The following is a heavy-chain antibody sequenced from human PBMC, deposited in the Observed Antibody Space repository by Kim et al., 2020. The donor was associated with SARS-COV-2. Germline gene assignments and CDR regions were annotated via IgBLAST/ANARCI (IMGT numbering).Heavy chain of an antibody. Sequence: ASVKVSCKTSGYTFTAYALHWVRQAPGRTLEWMGWISTGNGNTKYSQRFQGRVTITRDTSANTAYMELSSLTSEDTAVYYCARDGGIGYYEWNYWDQGTL. D-gene: IGHD3-3*01. J-gene: IGHJ4*02. V-gene: IGHV1-3*04. CDR2: ISTGNGNT. CDR1: GYTFTAYA. CDR3: ARDGGIGYYEWNY.